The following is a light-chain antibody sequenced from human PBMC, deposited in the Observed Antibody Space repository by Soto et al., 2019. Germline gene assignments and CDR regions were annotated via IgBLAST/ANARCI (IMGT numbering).Light chain of an antibody. J-gene: IGKJ5*01. CDR2: AAS. CDR3: QQLNSYPFT. Sequence: DIQLTQSPSFLSASVGDRVTITCRASQGISSYLAWYQQKPGKAPKLLIYAASPLQSGVPSRFSVSGSGTEFTLTISSLQPEDFATYYCQQLNSYPFTFGQGTRLEIK. CDR1: QGISSY. V-gene: IGKV1-9*01.